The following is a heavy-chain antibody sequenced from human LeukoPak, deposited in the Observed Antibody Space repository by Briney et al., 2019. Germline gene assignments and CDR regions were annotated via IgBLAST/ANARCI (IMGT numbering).Heavy chain of an antibody. D-gene: IGHD5-12*01. CDR2: MNPNSGNT. CDR3: AGGGPSGDYYYYYYMDV. V-gene: IGHV1-8*01. Sequence: ASVKVSCKASGYTFTSYDINWVRQATGQGLEWMGWMNPNSGNTGYAQKFQGRVTMTRNTSISTAYMELSSLRSEDTAVYYCAGGGPSGDYYYYYYMDVWGKGTTVTVSS. CDR1: GYTFTSYD. J-gene: IGHJ6*03.